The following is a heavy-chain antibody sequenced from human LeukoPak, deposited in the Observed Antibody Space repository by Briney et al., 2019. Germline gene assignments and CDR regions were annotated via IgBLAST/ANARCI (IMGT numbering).Heavy chain of an antibody. J-gene: IGHJ4*02. D-gene: IGHD2-21*01. CDR1: GFTFSSYE. V-gene: IGHV3-48*03. Sequence: GGSLRLSCAASGFTFSSYEMNWVRQAPGKGLEWVSYISTSGSTIYYADSVKGRFTISRDNSKNTLYLQMNSLRAEDTAVYYCAKGRLNSPLSFDYWGQGTLVTVSS. CDR2: ISTSGSTI. CDR3: AKGRLNSPLSFDY.